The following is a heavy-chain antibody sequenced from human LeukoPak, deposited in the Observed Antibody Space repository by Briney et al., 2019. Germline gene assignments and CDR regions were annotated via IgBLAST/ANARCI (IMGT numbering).Heavy chain of an antibody. CDR3: ARVDGIAGRGAFDI. CDR2: IYHSGST. CDR1: GGSTSSGGYS. V-gene: IGHV4-30-2*01. Sequence: SETLSLTCAVSGGSTSSGGYSWSWIRQPPGQGLEWIGYIYHSGSTYYNPSLKSRVTISVDRSKNQFSLKLSSVTAADTAVYYCARVDGIAGRGAFDIWGQGTMVTVSS. D-gene: IGHD6-13*01. J-gene: IGHJ3*02.